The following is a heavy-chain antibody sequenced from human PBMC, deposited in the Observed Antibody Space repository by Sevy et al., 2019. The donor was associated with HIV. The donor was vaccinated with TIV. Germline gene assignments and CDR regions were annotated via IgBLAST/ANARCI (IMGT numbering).Heavy chain of an antibody. V-gene: IGHV4-38-2*02. Sequence: LEILSLTCTVSGFSISSDYYWGWIRQPPGKGLEGIGSIYDGGSTYYNPSLKSRVTISIDTSKNQFSLKLSSVTAADPAVSYCARDYYGSGSYYEFVYWGQGTLVTVSS. D-gene: IGHD3-10*01. J-gene: IGHJ4*02. CDR1: GFSISSDYY. CDR2: IYDGGST. CDR3: ARDYYGSGSYYEFVY.